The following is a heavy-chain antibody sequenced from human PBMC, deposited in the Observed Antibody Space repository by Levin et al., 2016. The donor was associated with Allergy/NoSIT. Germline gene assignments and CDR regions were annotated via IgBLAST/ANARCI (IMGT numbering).Heavy chain of an antibody. CDR2: ISSSSSYI. V-gene: IGHV3-21*01. D-gene: IGHD1-26*01. Sequence: VRQAPGKGLEWVSSISSSSSYIYYADSVKGRFTISRDNAKNSLYLQMNSLRAEDTAVYYCARDRGWELLPPRFDYWGQGTLVTVSS. J-gene: IGHJ4*02. CDR3: ARDRGWELLPPRFDY.